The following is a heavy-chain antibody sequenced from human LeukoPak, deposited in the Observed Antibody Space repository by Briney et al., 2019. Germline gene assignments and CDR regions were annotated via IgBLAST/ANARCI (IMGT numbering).Heavy chain of an antibody. Sequence: SETLSLTCAVYGGSFSGYYCSWIRQPPGKGLEGIGEINHSGSTNYNPSLKSRVTISVDTSKNQFSLKLSSVTAADTAVYYCARGLVVPAAILIGWFDPWGQGTLVTVSS. D-gene: IGHD2-2*01. J-gene: IGHJ5*02. V-gene: IGHV4-34*01. CDR2: INHSGST. CDR1: GGSFSGYY. CDR3: ARGLVVPAAILIGWFDP.